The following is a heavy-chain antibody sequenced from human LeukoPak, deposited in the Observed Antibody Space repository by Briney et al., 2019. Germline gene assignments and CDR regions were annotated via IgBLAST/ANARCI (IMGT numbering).Heavy chain of an antibody. CDR2: IWYDGSNK. D-gene: IGHD3-22*01. CDR1: GFTFGSYG. CDR3: AKDRDYYDSSGLCYFDF. J-gene: IGHJ4*02. Sequence: GGSLRLSCAASGFTFGSYGMHWVRQAPGKGLEWVAIIWYDGSNKYYADSVKGRFTISRDNSKNTLYLQMNSLRAEDTAVYYCAKDRDYYDSSGLCYFDFWGQGTLVTVSS. V-gene: IGHV3-33*06.